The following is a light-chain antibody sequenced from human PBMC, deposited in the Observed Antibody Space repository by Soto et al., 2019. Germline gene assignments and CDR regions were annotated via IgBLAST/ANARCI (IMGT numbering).Light chain of an antibody. V-gene: IGKV1-5*01. CDR2: DAS. CDR1: HNIDRW. CDR3: QHCDTGWP. Sequence: DLQMTQYASTLAASVEDRVPISCRSSHNIDRWLAWYQQKPGKAPKLLIYDASTLETGVPSRFSGRGSGRECTLTISGLQPDDFATYYCQHCDTGWPFGQGTKVDIK. J-gene: IGKJ1*01.